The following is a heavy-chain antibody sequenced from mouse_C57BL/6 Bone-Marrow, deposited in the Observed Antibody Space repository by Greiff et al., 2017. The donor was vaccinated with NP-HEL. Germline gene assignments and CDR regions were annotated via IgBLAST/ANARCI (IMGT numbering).Heavy chain of an antibody. D-gene: IGHD1-1*01. CDR2: IYPGSGST. CDR3: ARLWYYSTKRDHYYAMDY. Sequence: QVQLKQPGAELVKPGASVKMSCKASGYTFTSYWITWVKQRPGQGLEWIGDIYPGSGSTNYNEKFKSKATLTVDTSSSTAYMQLSSLTSEDSAVYYCARLWYYSTKRDHYYAMDYWGQGTSVTVSS. CDR1: GYTFTSYW. J-gene: IGHJ4*01. V-gene: IGHV1-55*01.